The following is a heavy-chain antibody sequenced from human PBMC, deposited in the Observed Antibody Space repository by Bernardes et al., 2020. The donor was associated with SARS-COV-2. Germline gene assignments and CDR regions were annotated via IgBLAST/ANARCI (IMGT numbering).Heavy chain of an antibody. CDR2: IYYSGST. V-gene: IGHV4-59*08. D-gene: IGHD2-2*01. CDR1: GGSISSYY. J-gene: IGHJ4*02. CDR3: ARSRPAASRIDY. Sequence: SETLSLTCTVSGGSISSYYWSWIRQPPGQGLEWIGYIYYSGSTNYNPSLKSRVTISVDTSKNQFSLKLSSVTAADTAVYYCARSRPAASRIDYWGQGTLVTVSS.